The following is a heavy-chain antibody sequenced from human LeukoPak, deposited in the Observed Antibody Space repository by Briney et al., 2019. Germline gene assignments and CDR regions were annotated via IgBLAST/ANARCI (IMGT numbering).Heavy chain of an antibody. CDR3: ASKGYTYGYFDY. CDR2: IYHSGST. CDR1: GGSISSNNW. J-gene: IGHJ4*02. Sequence: SETLSLTCAVSGGSISSNNWWSWVRQPPGKGLEWIGEIYHSGSTNCNPSLKSRVTISVDKSKNQFSLRLSSVTAADAAVYYCASKGYTYGYFDYWGQGTLVTVSS. V-gene: IGHV4-4*02. D-gene: IGHD5-18*01.